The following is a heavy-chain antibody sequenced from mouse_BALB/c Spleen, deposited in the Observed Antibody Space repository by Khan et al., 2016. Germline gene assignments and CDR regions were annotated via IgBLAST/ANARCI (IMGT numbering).Heavy chain of an antibody. D-gene: IGHD2-4*01. J-gene: IGHJ3*01. CDR1: GFSLTNSG. V-gene: IGHV2-9*02. Sequence: QVQLQQSGPGLVAPSQSLSITCTVSGFSLTNSGVHWIRQPPGKGLEWLGVIWPGGSTDYNSALMSRLSITTDNSQNQVFLKMISLQTDDKAMYYCARDDQDYDAWFASWGQGTLVIVSA. CDR2: IWPGGST. CDR3: ARDDQDYDAWFAS.